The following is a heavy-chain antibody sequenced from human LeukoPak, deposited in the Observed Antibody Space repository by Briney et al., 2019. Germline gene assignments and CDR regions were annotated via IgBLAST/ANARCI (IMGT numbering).Heavy chain of an antibody. J-gene: IGHJ3*02. CDR2: ISWNSGSI. V-gene: IGHV3-9*01. Sequence: PGRSLRLSCAASGFTFDDYAMHWVRQALGKGLEWVSGISWNSGSIGYADSVKGRFTISRDNAKNSLYLQMNSLRAEDTAVYYCARSGYSSSWGAFDIWGQGTMVTVSS. CDR3: ARSGYSSSWGAFDI. D-gene: IGHD6-13*01. CDR1: GFTFDDYA.